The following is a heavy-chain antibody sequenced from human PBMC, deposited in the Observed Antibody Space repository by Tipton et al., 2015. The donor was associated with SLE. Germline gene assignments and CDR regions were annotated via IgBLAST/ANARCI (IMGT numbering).Heavy chain of an antibody. CDR2: INPYNGNT. Sequence: QSGPEVKKPGASVKVSCKVSGYIFTTYGITWVRQAPGQGLEWMGWINPYNGNTKYTHRLQDRVTMTADTSTSTAYMDLRSLRFDDTAVYYCARAGDCSGGTCSVASYFYYYGMDVWGQGTTVTVSS. CDR3: ARAGDCSGGTCSVASYFYYYGMDV. V-gene: IGHV1-18*01. J-gene: IGHJ6*02. CDR1: GYIFTTYG. D-gene: IGHD2-15*01.